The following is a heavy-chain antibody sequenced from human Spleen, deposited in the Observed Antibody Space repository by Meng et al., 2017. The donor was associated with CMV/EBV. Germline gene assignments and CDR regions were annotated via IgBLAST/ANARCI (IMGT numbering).Heavy chain of an antibody. CDR2: ISTYKGNS. CDR1: GYTFTSYG. CDR3: ARDQSQTMGWVYYFDY. Sequence: ASVKVSCKASGYTFTSYGVSWVRQAPGQGLEWMGWISTYKGNSNYAQKLQGRVTMTADTSTSTAYMELWSLRSDDTAVYNCARDQSQTMGWVYYFDYWGQGTLVTVSS. V-gene: IGHV1-18*01. D-gene: IGHD1-1*01. J-gene: IGHJ4*02.